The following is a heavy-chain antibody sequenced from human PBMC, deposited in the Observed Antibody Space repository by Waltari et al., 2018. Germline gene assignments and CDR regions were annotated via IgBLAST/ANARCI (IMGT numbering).Heavy chain of an antibody. CDR3: ARGSIAAGSLDY. CDR2: IDPNSGAT. CDR1: GYTFTGYY. Sequence: QVQLVQSGAEVKKPGASVKVSCEASGYTFTGYYLHWVRQAPGQGLECMGWIDPNSGATNYAQKFLGRVTMTRDTSISTAYMELSRLRSDDTAFYYCARGSIAAGSLDYWGQGTLVTVSA. V-gene: IGHV1-2*02. J-gene: IGHJ4*01. D-gene: IGHD6-6*01.